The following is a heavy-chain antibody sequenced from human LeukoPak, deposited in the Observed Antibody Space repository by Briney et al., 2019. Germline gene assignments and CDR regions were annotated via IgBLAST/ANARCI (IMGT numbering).Heavy chain of an antibody. CDR3: ARIQYLDY. V-gene: IGHV3-7*01. CDR2: IKQDGSEK. Sequence: QPGGSLRLSCAASGFTVSSNYMSWVRQAPGKGLEWVANIKQDGSEKYYVDSVKGRFTISRDNAKNSLYLQMNSLRAEDTAVYYCARIQYLDYWGQGTLVTVSS. J-gene: IGHJ4*02. D-gene: IGHD5-18*01. CDR1: GFTVSSNY.